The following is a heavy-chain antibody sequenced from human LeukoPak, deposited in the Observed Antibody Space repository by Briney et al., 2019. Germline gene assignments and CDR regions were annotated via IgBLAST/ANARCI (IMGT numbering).Heavy chain of an antibody. J-gene: IGHJ4*02. V-gene: IGHV4-31*03. CDR2: IYYSGST. D-gene: IGHD5-18*01. Sequence: PSQTLSLTCTVSGGSISSGGYYWSWIRQHPGKGLEWIVYIYYSGSTYYNPSLKSRVTISVDTSKNQFSLKLSSVTAADTAVYYCARGPPHLPGNIGYSYGLFDYWGQGTLVTISS. CDR1: GGSISSGGYY. CDR3: ARGPPHLPGNIGYSYGLFDY.